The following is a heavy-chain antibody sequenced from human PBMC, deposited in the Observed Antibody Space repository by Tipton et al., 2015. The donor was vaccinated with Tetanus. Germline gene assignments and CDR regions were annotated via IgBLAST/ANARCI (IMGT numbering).Heavy chain of an antibody. CDR3: VRGRGSGAQSFGFEH. CDR1: GVSMRNGGFS. V-gene: IGHV4-30-2*01. Sequence: TLSLTCDVSGVSMRNGGFSWNWVRQPPGKGLEWIGYVYHTGGSYYSPSLKSRVTMSVDLSKNQFSLKLSSMTAADTGAYFCVRGRGSGAQSFGFEHWGRGTHVIVSS. J-gene: IGHJ4*02. D-gene: IGHD1-26*01. CDR2: VYHTGGS.